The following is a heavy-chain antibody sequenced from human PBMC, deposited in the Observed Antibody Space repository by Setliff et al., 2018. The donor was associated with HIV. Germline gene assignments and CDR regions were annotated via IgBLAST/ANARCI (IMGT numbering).Heavy chain of an antibody. D-gene: IGHD6-13*01. CDR1: GGSFSGYY. V-gene: IGHV4-34*01. Sequence: SETLSLTCAVYGGSFSGYYWTWIRQTPGKGLEWIGEITHIGSTIHTPSLRSRVSMSVDTSKKQFSLNLSSVTAADTAVYYCARGFGSSWSYDGFDIWGQGTLVTVSS. J-gene: IGHJ3*02. CDR2: ITHIGST. CDR3: ARGFGSSWSYDGFDI.